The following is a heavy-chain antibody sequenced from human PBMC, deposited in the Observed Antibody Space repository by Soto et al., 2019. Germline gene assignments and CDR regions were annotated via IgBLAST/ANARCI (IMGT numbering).Heavy chain of an antibody. Sequence: QAQVVQSGAEVRKPGSSVKLSCKASEGTFNSYAIAWVRQAPGQGLEWMGGIMPYYKTLNYAQKFQDRVTIPADDSANTVYMELSSQRSDDTAVYFCASGASRWYPYFSDSWAQGTLVNVSS. CDR3: ASGASRWYPYFSDS. J-gene: IGHJ4*02. V-gene: IGHV1-69*01. CDR2: IMPYYKTL. D-gene: IGHD6-13*01. CDR1: EGTFNSYA.